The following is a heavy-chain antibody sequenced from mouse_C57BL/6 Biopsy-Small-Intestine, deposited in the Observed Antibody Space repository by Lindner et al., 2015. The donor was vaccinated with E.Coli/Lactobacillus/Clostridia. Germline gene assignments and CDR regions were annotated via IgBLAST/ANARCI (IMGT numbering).Heavy chain of an antibody. CDR2: IRSKSNNYAT. Sequence: SGGGLVQPKGSLKLSCAASGFSFNIYAMNWVRQAPGKGLEWVARIRSKSNNYATYYADSVKDRFTISRDDSESMLYLQMNNLKTEDTAMYYCVRQELYYDYAWFVYWGQGTLVTVSA. CDR1: GFSFNIYA. CDR3: VRQELYYDYAWFVY. J-gene: IGHJ3*01. D-gene: IGHD2-4*01. V-gene: IGHV10-1*01.